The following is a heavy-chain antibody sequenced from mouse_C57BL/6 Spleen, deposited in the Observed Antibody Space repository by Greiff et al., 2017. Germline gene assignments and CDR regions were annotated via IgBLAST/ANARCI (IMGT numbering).Heavy chain of an antibody. D-gene: IGHD2-4*01. CDR3: ARYDYDSYAMDY. CDR2: ISDGGSYT. CDR1: GFTFSSYA. J-gene: IGHJ4*01. Sequence: EVKLVESGGGLVKPGGSLKLSCAASGFTFSSYAMSWVRQTPEKRLEWVATISDGGSYTYYPDNVKGRFTISRDNAKNNLYLQMSHLKSEDTAMYYCARYDYDSYAMDYWGQGTSVTVSS. V-gene: IGHV5-4*03.